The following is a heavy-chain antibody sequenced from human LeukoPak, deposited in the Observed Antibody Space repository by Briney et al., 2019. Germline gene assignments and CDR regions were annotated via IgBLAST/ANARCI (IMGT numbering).Heavy chain of an antibody. CDR1: GFTFSSHS. V-gene: IGHV3-30*18. CDR2: ISSDGSIK. D-gene: IGHD3-3*01. J-gene: IGHJ4*02. CDR3: VKEYHSRGFGAYFDY. Sequence: GGSLRLSCAASGFTFSSHSMNWVRQAPGKGLEWVAVISSDGSIKVYADSVKGRFTLSRDNSINTVDLQMNSLRAEDTAVYYCVKEYHSRGFGAYFDYWGQGTLVTVSS.